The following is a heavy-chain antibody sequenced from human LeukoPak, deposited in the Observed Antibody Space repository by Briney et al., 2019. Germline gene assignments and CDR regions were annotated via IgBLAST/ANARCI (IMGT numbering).Heavy chain of an antibody. CDR2: INHSGGT. D-gene: IGHD6-13*01. CDR1: GGSFSGYY. V-gene: IGHV4-34*01. Sequence: SETLSLTCAVYGGSFSGYYWSWIRQPPGKGLEWIGEINHSGGTNYNPSLKSRVTISVDTSKNQFSLKLSSMTAADTAVYYCAGSSSWYDPLDYWGQGTLVTVSS. J-gene: IGHJ4*02. CDR3: AGSSSWYDPLDY.